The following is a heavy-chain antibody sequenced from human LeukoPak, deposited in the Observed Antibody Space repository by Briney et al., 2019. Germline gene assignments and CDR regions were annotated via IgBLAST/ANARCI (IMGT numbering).Heavy chain of an antibody. V-gene: IGHV4-31*11. D-gene: IGHD6-6*01. CDR3: ARNIAARPLSAHYYFDY. J-gene: IGHJ4*02. Sequence: PSETLSLTCAVYGGSFSGGGYYWSWIRQHPGKGLEWIGYIFFSGSTYYNPSLKSRVTISVDTSKNQFSLKVSSVTAADTAVYYCARNIAARPLSAHYYFDYWGLGTLVTVSS. CDR1: GGSFSGGGYY. CDR2: IFFSGST.